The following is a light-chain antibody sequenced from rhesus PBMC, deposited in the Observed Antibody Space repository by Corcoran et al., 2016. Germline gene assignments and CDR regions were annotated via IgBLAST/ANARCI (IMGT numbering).Light chain of an antibody. J-gene: IGLJ1*01. CDR2: EVH. V-gene: IGLV2-13*02. Sequence: QAALTQSPSVSGSPGQSVTISCTGTSIDIGGYNRVSWYQQHPGKAPQLMIYEVHERPSGVSDRFSGSKSGNTASLTISGLQAEDEAEYYCSSYASTSAFIFGAGTRLTVL. CDR1: SIDIGGYNR. CDR3: SSYASTSAFI.